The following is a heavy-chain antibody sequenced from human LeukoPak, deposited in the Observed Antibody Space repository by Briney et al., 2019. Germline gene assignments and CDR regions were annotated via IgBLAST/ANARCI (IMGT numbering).Heavy chain of an antibody. CDR1: GGSISSDY. CDR3: ASTLRKITIFGVVTTHGMDV. D-gene: IGHD3-3*01. V-gene: IGHV4-59*01. J-gene: IGHJ6*02. Sequence: PSETLSLTCTVSGGSISSDYWSWIRQPPGKGLEWIGYIYYSGSTNYNPSLKSRVTISVDTSRNQFSMKLSSVTAADTAVYYCASTLRKITIFGVVTTHGMDVWGQGTTVTVSS. CDR2: IYYSGST.